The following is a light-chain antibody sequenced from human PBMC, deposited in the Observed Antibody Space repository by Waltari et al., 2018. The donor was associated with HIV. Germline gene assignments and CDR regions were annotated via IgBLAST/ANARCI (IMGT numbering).Light chain of an antibody. CDR1: QSVSNN. J-gene: IGKJ1*01. V-gene: IGKV3-15*01. Sequence: EIVMTQSPATLSLFPGDEATLSCRASQSVSNNLAWYQQRPGQSPRLLIYGASTRANDIPARFIGSGSGTEFTLTISSLQSEDFVVYYCQQYNNWPPAFGQGTTVDI. CDR3: QQYNNWPPA. CDR2: GAS.